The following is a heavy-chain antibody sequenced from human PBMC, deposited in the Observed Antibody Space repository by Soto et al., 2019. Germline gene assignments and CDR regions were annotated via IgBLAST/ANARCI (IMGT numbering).Heavy chain of an antibody. CDR2: IYYSGST. D-gene: IGHD1-20*01. J-gene: IGHJ6*02. Sequence: LSLTCTVSGGSISSGDYYGSWIRQPPGKGLEWIGYIYYSGSTYYNPSLKSRVTISVDTSKNQFSLKLSSVTAADTAVYYCARDRRDNLNPSGMDVWGQGTTVTVS. CDR3: ARDRRDNLNPSGMDV. CDR1: GGSISSGDYY. V-gene: IGHV4-30-4*01.